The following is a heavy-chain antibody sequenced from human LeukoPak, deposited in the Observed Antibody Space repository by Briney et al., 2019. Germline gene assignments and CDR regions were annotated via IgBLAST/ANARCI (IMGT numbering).Heavy chain of an antibody. CDR1: GFTFNNNY. V-gene: IGHV3-53*01. J-gene: IGHJ5*02. Sequence: GGSLRLSCAASGFTFNNNYMSWVRQAPGKGLEWVAVIYIGGGTYYAASVKGRFTISRDTSKNTLFLQMNSLRADDTAMYYCARGQGAWGQGTLVTVSS. CDR3: ARGQGA. CDR2: IYIGGGT.